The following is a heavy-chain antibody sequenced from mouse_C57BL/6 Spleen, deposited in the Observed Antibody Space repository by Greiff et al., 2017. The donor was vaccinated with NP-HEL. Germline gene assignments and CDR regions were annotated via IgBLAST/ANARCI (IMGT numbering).Heavy chain of an antibody. V-gene: IGHV1-81*01. CDR2: IYPRSGNT. CDR3: ARDTTVVGD. D-gene: IGHD1-1*01. J-gene: IGHJ2*01. Sequence: QVQLKQSGAELARPGASVKLSCKASGYTFTSYGISWVKQRTGQGLEWIGEIYPRSGNTYYNEKFKGKATLTADKSSSTAYMELRSLTSEDSAVYFCARDTTVVGDWGQGTPLTVSS. CDR1: GYTFTSYG.